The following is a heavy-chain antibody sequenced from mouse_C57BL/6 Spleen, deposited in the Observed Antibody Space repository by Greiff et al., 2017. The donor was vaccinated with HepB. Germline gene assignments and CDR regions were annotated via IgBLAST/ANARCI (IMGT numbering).Heavy chain of an antibody. Sequence: QVQLQQPGAELVRPGTSVKLSCKASGYTFTSYWMHWVKQRPGQGLEWIGVIDPSDSYTNYNQKFKGKATLTVDTSSRTAYMQLSSLTSEDSAVYYCARSGPGYYYAMDYWGQGTSVTVSS. D-gene: IGHD3-2*02. CDR1: GYTFTSYW. CDR2: IDPSDSYT. CDR3: ARSGPGYYYAMDY. J-gene: IGHJ4*01. V-gene: IGHV1-59*01.